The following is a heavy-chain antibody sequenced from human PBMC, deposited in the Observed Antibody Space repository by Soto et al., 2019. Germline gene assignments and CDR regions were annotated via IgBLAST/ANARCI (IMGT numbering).Heavy chain of an antibody. CDR3: GRTKDYFYGVDV. J-gene: IGHJ6*02. CDR1: SVSISSSQW. Sequence: QVQLQESGPGLVKPSGTLSLTCAVSSVSISSSQWWSWVRQPPGKGLEWIGEIYHNERTNYNPSLKSRLTMSLDRSKNQVSLKLSSVTAADTATYYCGRTKDYFYGVDVWGQGTTVTVSS. V-gene: IGHV4-4*02. CDR2: IYHNERT.